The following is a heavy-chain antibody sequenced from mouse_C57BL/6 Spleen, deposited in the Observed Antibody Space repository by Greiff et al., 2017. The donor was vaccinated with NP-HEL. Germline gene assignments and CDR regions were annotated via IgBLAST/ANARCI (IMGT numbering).Heavy chain of an antibody. Sequence: VQLQQSGAELVKPGASVKMSCKASGYTFTTYPIEWMKQNHGKSLEWIGNFHPYNDDTKYNEKFKSKATLTVEKYFSTVYLELSRLTSDASAFYYCARMGDYDAFAYWGQGTLVTVSA. D-gene: IGHD2-4*01. CDR3: ARMGDYDAFAY. CDR2: FHPYNDDT. J-gene: IGHJ3*01. CDR1: GYTFTTYP. V-gene: IGHV1-47*01.